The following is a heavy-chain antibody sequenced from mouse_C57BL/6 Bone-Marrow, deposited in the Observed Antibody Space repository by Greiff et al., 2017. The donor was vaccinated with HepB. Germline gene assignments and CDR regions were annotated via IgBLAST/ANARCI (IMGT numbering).Heavy chain of an antibody. D-gene: IGHD2-5*01. Sequence: EVQLQQSGPELVKPGASVKISCKASGYTFTDYYMNWVKQSHGKSLEWIGDINPNNGGTSYNQKFKGKATLTVDKSSSTAYMELRSLTSEDSAVYYCARKGIYYSNFFAYWGQGTVVTVSA. J-gene: IGHJ3*01. CDR3: ARKGIYYSNFFAY. CDR2: INPNNGGT. CDR1: GYTFTDYY. V-gene: IGHV1-26*01.